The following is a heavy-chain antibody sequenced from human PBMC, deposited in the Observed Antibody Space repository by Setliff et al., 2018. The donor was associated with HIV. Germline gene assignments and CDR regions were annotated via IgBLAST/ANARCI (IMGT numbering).Heavy chain of an antibody. D-gene: IGHD4-17*01. V-gene: IGHV4-59*03. Sequence: SETLSLTCTVSGGSISGYYWSWIRQSPGRELEWIGYIYSTGSTNYNRSLQSRVSISMDASKNKFSLKVTSVTSADTAVYYCAKGAGFYGDYTFDYWGQGNLVTVSS. CDR2: IYSTGST. CDR1: GGSISGYY. CDR3: AKGAGFYGDYTFDY. J-gene: IGHJ4*02.